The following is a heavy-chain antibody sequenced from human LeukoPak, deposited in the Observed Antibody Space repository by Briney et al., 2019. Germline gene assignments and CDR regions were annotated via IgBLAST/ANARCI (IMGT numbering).Heavy chain of an antibody. CDR3: ARKYSSSSNPPDY. J-gene: IGHJ4*02. D-gene: IGHD6-6*01. Sequence: PSETLSLTCTVSGGSISSSSYYWGWIRQPPGKGLEWIGSIYYSGSTYYNPSLKSRVTISVDTSKNQFSLKLSSVTAADTAVYYRARKYSSSSNPPDYWGQGTLVTVSS. CDR1: GGSISSSSYY. V-gene: IGHV4-39*07. CDR2: IYYSGST.